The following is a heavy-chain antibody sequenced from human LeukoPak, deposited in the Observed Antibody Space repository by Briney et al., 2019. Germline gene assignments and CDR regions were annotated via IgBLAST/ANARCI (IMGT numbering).Heavy chain of an antibody. CDR1: GGSISSGGYS. D-gene: IGHD5-18*01. CDR3: ARGRGYSYGNFDY. CDR2: IYHSGST. Sequence: SETLSLTCAVSGGSISSGGYSWSWIRQPPGKGLEWIGYIYHSGSTYYNPSLKSRVTISVDRSKNQFSLKLSSVTAADTAVYYCARGRGYSYGNFDYWGQGTLVTVS. J-gene: IGHJ4*02. V-gene: IGHV4-30-2*01.